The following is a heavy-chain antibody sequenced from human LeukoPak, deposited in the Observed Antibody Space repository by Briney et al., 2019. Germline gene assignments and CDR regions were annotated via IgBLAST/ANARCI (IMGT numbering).Heavy chain of an antibody. CDR1: GGSISSSSYY. Sequence: SETLSLTCTVSGGSISSSSYYWSWIRQHPGKGLEWIGYIYYSGSTYYNPPLKSRVTISVDTSKNQFSLKLSSVTAADTAVYYCARVPTTVVNDAFDIWGQGTMVTVSS. D-gene: IGHD4-23*01. J-gene: IGHJ3*02. CDR2: IYYSGST. CDR3: ARVPTTVVNDAFDI. V-gene: IGHV4-31*03.